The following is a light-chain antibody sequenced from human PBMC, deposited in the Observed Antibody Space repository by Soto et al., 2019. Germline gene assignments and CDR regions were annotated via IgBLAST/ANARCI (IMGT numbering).Light chain of an antibody. CDR3: SSYTTHSTHVV. Sequence: QSALTHPASVSRSPGQSITVSCTGTSSDVGGYNYVSWNQQYPGKAPKLMIYDVSNRLSGVSYRFPGSKSGSTASLTISGLQAVERVDYYCSSYTTHSTHVVFGGGTELTAL. V-gene: IGLV2-14*01. J-gene: IGLJ2*01. CDR1: SSDVGGYNY. CDR2: DVS.